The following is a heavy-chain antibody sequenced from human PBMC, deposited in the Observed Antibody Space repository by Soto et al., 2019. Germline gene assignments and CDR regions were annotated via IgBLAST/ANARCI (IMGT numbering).Heavy chain of an antibody. CDR2: IYPGDSGT. D-gene: IGHD2-15*01. V-gene: IGHV5-51*01. CDR3: ARRRDCSGGSCHADYYGMDV. Sequence: PGESLKISCKGSGYSFTSYWIGWVRQMPGKGLEWMGIIYPGDSGTRYSPSFQGQVTISADKSISTAYLQWSSPKASDTAMYYCARRRDCSGGSCHADYYGMDVWGQGTTVTVS. J-gene: IGHJ6*02. CDR1: GYSFTSYW.